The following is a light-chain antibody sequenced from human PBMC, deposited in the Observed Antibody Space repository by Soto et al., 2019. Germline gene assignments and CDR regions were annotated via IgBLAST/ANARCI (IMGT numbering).Light chain of an antibody. V-gene: IGKV3-20*01. CDR2: GAS. CDR1: QSVSSSY. Sequence: ELVLTQSPGTLSLSPGERATLSCRASQSVSSSYLAWYQQKPGQAPRLLIYGASSRATGIPDRFSGSGSGTDLTITISRLEPEDFEVYYCQQYGSSPGTFGQGTKVDI. CDR3: QQYGSSPGT. J-gene: IGKJ1*01.